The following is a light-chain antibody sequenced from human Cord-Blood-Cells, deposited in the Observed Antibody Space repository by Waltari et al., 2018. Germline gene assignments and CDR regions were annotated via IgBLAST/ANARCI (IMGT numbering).Light chain of an antibody. J-gene: IGLJ2*01. CDR2: DVS. Sequence: QSALTQPRSVSGSPGQSVTIPCTGTSSDDGGYNHVSWYQQHPGKAPKLMIYDVSKRPSGVPDRFSGSKSGNTASLTISGLQAEEEADYYCCSYAGSYTFVVFGGGTKLTVL. CDR1: SSDDGGYNH. V-gene: IGLV2-11*01. CDR3: CSYAGSYTFVV.